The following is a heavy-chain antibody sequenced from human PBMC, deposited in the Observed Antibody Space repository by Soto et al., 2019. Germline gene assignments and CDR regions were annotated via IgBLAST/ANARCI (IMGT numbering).Heavy chain of an antibody. Sequence: EVQLLESGGGLVQPGGSLRLSCAASGFTFSSYAMSWVRQAPGKGLEWVSVISGSGITTYYADSAKGRFTISRDNSKNTLYLQMNSLRAEDTAVYYCAKDLRGGATSIDYWGQGTLVTVSS. CDR2: ISGSGITT. D-gene: IGHD1-26*01. V-gene: IGHV3-23*01. J-gene: IGHJ4*02. CDR3: AKDLRGGATSIDY. CDR1: GFTFSSYA.